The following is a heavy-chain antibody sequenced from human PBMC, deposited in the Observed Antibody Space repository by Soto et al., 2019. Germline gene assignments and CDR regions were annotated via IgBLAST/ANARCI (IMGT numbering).Heavy chain of an antibody. CDR2: ISGGSTYI. CDR3: ASGKSGSYDY. CDR1: GFTFSNYA. V-gene: IGHV3-21*01. J-gene: IGHJ4*02. Sequence: GGSLRLSCAASGFTFSNYAMTWVRQAPGNGLDWVSSISGGSTYIYHADSVKGRFTISRDNAKNSLYLQMNSLRVEDTAVYFCASGKSGSYDYWGQGSLVTVSS. D-gene: IGHD1-26*01.